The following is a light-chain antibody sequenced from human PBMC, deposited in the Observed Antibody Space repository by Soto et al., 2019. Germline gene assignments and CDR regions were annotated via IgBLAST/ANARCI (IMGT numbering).Light chain of an antibody. CDR3: QQYFSTPLT. Sequence: DFVLTQSPDSLAVSLGERATINCKSSQNVLYTSNNKNYLAWYQQKPGQPTKLLIYWASTRNSGVPDRFSGSGSGTDFSLTISSLQAEDVAVYYCQQYFSTPLTFGPGTKVDI. CDR1: QNVLYTSNNKNY. CDR2: WAS. V-gene: IGKV4-1*01. J-gene: IGKJ3*01.